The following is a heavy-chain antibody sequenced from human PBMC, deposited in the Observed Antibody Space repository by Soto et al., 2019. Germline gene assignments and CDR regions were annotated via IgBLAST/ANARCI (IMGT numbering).Heavy chain of an antibody. CDR1: GGSFSGYY. J-gene: IGHJ4*02. CDR3: ASGPPGSMTTVTTFERDY. V-gene: IGHV4-34*01. CDR2: INHSGST. D-gene: IGHD4-17*01. Sequence: SETLSLTCAVYGGSFSGYYWSWIRQPPGKGLEWIGEINHSGSTNYNPSLKSRVTISVDTSKNQFSLKLRSVTAADTAVYYCASGPPGSMTTVTTFERDYWGQGTLVTVSS.